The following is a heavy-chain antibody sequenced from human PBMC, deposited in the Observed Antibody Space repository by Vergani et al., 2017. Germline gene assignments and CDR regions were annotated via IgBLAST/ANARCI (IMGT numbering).Heavy chain of an antibody. D-gene: IGHD3-3*01. CDR1: GYIFTDYY. Sequence: QVQLVQSGSEVKKPGASMKVSCKASGYIFTDYYIHWVRQAPGQGPEWMGWIDTKSGDTSYAQQFQGRVTMTRVPSLRSAYMDLGRLTSDDSAVYYCVRPRTIFGVDHYFDYWGQGTLVTVSS. CDR3: VRPRTIFGVDHYFDY. J-gene: IGHJ4*02. V-gene: IGHV1-2*02. CDR2: IDTKSGDT.